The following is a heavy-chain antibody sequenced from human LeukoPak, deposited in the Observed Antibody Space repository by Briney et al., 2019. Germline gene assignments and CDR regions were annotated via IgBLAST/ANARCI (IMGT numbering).Heavy chain of an antibody. CDR3: AHSPDIVAVGFDY. V-gene: IGHV3-7*01. CDR2: IKQDGSEK. D-gene: IGHD5-12*01. J-gene: IGHJ4*02. Sequence: GGSLRLSCAASGFTFSSYWMSWVRQAPGKGLEWVANIKQDGSEKYYVDSVKGRFTISRDNSKNTLYLQMNSLRAEDTAVYYCAHSPDIVAVGFDYWGQGTLVTVSS. CDR1: GFTFSSYW.